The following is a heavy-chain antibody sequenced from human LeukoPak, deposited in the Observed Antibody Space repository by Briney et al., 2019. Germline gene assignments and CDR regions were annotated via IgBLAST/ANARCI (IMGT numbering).Heavy chain of an antibody. D-gene: IGHD3-22*01. Sequence: PSQTLSLTCAVSGGSISSGGYSWSWIRQPPGKGLEWIGYIYHSGGTYYNPSLKSRVTISVDRSKNQFSLKLSSVTAADTAVYYCARADDSSGYPNYYFDYWGQGTLVTVSS. V-gene: IGHV4-30-2*01. J-gene: IGHJ4*02. CDR2: IYHSGGT. CDR3: ARADDSSGYPNYYFDY. CDR1: GGSISSGGYS.